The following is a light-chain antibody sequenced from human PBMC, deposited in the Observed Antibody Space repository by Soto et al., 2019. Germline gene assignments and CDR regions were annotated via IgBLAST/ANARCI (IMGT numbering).Light chain of an antibody. CDR3: CSYTTSTTGV. V-gene: IGLV2-14*01. CDR1: SSDVGGRDH. Sequence: QSALTQPTSLSGSPGQSITISCTGPSSDVGGRDHVSWYQQHPVKAPKLMIYDVSTRPSGVSNRFSGSKSGNTASLTISGLQAEDEADYYCCSYTTSTTGVFGTGTKLTVL. CDR2: DVS. J-gene: IGLJ1*01.